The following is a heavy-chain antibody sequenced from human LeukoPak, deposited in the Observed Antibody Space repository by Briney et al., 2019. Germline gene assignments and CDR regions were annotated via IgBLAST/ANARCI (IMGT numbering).Heavy chain of an antibody. CDR3: ARDIVGATHFDY. D-gene: IGHD1-26*01. V-gene: IGHV1-46*01. CDR1: GYTFTSYY. CDR2: INPSGGST. Sequence: ASVKVSCKASGYTFTSYYMHWVRQAPGQGLEWMGIINPSGGSTSYAQKFQGRVTMTRDTSTSTVYMELSSLRSDDTAVYYCARDIVGATHFDYWGQGTLVTVSS. J-gene: IGHJ4*02.